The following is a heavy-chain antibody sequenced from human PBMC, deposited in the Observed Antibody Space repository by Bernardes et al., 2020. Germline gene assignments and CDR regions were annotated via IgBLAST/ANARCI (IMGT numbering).Heavy chain of an antibody. V-gene: IGHV4-39*01. D-gene: IGHD3-10*01. CDR2: IYYSGTT. CDR3: ARHYGSGTYYSHFDY. J-gene: IGHJ4*02. Sequence: SETLSLTCSVSGDSVSSNIFYWGWIRQPPGKGLEWIGTIYYSGTTYYNPSLKSRVTISVDTSKNQFSLKLTFVTAADTAVYYCARHYGSGTYYSHFDYWGQGALVTVSS. CDR1: GDSVSSNIFY.